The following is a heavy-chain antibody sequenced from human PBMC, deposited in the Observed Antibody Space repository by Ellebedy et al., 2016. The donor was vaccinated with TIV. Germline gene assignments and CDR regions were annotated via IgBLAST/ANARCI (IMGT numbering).Heavy chain of an antibody. V-gene: IGHV3-23*01. CDR3: AKGALWFGEIDAFDV. CDR2: ISDSTYTT. D-gene: IGHD3-10*01. CDR1: GFTFSSYA. J-gene: IGHJ3*01. Sequence: GESLKISXAASGFTFSSYAMSWVRQAPGKGLEWLSTISDSTYTTYYADSVRGRFTISRDNSKNTLYLHMSSLRVEDTAVHYCAKGALWFGEIDAFDVWGQGTMVTVSS.